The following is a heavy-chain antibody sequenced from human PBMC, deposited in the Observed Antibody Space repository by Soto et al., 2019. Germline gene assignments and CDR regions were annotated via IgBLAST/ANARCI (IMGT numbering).Heavy chain of an antibody. Sequence: QIALKESGPALVKPTQTLTLTCSFSGFSLTTNGVGVGWIRQPPGKAQEWLAIFFWDDDTRYSLSLKSRLTITKDASRNLVVLTMTNMAHADTGTYYCARSRAAWTNAFDVWGQGTLVSVSS. V-gene: IGHV2-5*02. CDR2: FFWDDDT. D-gene: IGHD3-10*01. CDR3: ARSRAAWTNAFDV. J-gene: IGHJ3*01. CDR1: GFSLTTNGVG.